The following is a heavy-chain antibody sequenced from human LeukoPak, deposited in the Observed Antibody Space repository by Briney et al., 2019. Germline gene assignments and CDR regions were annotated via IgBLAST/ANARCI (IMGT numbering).Heavy chain of an antibody. Sequence: GRSLRLSCAASGFTLSSYGMHWVRQAPGKGLEWVAVISHGGSNKYYADSVKGRFTISRDNSKNTLYLQMNSLRAEDTAVYYCAKDHRAGCNDAIDYWGQGTLVTVSS. CDR2: ISHGGSNK. CDR1: GFTLSSYG. D-gene: IGHD1-1*01. V-gene: IGHV3-30*18. CDR3: AKDHRAGCNDAIDY. J-gene: IGHJ4*02.